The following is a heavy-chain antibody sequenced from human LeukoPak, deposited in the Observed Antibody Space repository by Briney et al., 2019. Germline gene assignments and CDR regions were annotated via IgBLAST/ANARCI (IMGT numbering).Heavy chain of an antibody. D-gene: IGHD3-22*01. CDR3: ARVLQYDSSGSLLDY. V-gene: IGHV3-53*01. J-gene: IGHJ4*02. Sequence: PGGSLRLSCTASGFTVSSNYMSWVRQAPGKGLEWVSVIYSGGSTHYADSVKGRFTISRDNSKNTLYLQMNSLRAEDTAVYYCARVLQYDSSGSLLDYWGQGTLVTISS. CDR2: IYSGGST. CDR1: GFTVSSNY.